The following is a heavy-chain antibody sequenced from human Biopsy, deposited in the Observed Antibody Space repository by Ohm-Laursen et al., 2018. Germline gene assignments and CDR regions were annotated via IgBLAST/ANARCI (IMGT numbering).Heavy chain of an antibody. D-gene: IGHD5-12*01. CDR3: ARVAGGYAYYYGMDV. J-gene: IGHJ6*02. Sequence: SDTLSLTCTVSGVSINGGRYYWGWIRQPPGKGLEWIGNIYYDGITYYNPSLKSRVAMSVNTSKNLFSLGLTSVTAADTAVYYCARVAGGYAYYYGMDVWGQGTTVIASS. CDR1: GVSINGGRYY. V-gene: IGHV4-39*07. CDR2: IYYDGIT.